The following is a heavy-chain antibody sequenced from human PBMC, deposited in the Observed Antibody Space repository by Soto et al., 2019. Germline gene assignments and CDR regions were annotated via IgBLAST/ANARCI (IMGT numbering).Heavy chain of an antibody. CDR2: IWYDGSNK. Sequence: QVQLVESGGGVVQPGRSLRLSCAASGFTFSSYGMHWVRQAPGKGLEWVAVIWYDGSNKCYADSVKGRFTISRDNSKNTLYLQMNSLRAEDTAVYYCARDLGGKLDYWGQGTLVTVSS. CDR1: GFTFSSYG. J-gene: IGHJ4*02. CDR3: ARDLGGKLDY. V-gene: IGHV3-33*01.